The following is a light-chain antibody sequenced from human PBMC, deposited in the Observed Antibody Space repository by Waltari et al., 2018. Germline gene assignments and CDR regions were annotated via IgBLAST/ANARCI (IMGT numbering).Light chain of an antibody. CDR3: AAWDDSLNGWV. V-gene: IGLV1-44*01. Sequence: QSVLTQPPSASGTPGRRATISCSGSSSNIGSNTVNWYQQLPGTAPKLLIYSNNQRPSGVPDRVSGSKSGTSASLAISGLQSEDEADYYCAAWDDSLNGWVFGGGTKLTVL. CDR1: SSNIGSNT. J-gene: IGLJ3*02. CDR2: SNN.